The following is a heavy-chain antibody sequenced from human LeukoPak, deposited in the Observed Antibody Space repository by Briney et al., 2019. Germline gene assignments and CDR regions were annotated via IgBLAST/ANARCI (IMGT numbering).Heavy chain of an antibody. Sequence: GGSLRLSCAASGFTFSSYWMSWVRQAPGKGLEWAANIKQDESEKYYVDSLKGRFTISRDNAKNSLYLQMNSLRAEDTAVYYCARDKIEGPTKLDYWGQGILVTVS. CDR2: IKQDESEK. CDR3: ARDKIEGPTKLDY. D-gene: IGHD1-1*01. J-gene: IGHJ4*02. V-gene: IGHV3-7*01. CDR1: GFTFSSYW.